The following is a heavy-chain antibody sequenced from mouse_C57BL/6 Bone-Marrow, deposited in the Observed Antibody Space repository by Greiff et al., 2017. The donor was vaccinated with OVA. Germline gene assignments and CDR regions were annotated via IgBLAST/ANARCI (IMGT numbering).Heavy chain of an antibody. Sequence: EVQLQESGAELVRPGASVKLSCTASGFNIKDDYMHWVKQRPEQGLEWIGWIDPENGDTEYASKLQGKATITADTSSHTAYLQLSSLTSEGTAFYYCTTLPLAWFAYWGQGTLVTVSA. CDR3: TTLPLAWFAY. V-gene: IGHV14-4*01. J-gene: IGHJ3*01. CDR1: GFNIKDDY. D-gene: IGHD3-1*01. CDR2: IDPENGDT.